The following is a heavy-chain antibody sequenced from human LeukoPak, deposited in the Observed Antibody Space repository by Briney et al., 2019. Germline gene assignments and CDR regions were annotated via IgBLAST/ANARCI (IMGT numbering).Heavy chain of an antibody. V-gene: IGHV3-33*01. CDR1: GFSFSTYG. J-gene: IGHJ4*02. CDR3: ARAPPYCSGGACYFDY. D-gene: IGHD2-15*01. Sequence: GGSLRLSCAASGFSFSTYGMHWVRQAPGKGLEWVAVIWYDGNNKYYADSVKGRFTISRDNSKNTLFLQMNSLRAEDSAVYYCARAPPYCSGGACYFDYWGQGTLVTVSS. CDR2: IWYDGNNK.